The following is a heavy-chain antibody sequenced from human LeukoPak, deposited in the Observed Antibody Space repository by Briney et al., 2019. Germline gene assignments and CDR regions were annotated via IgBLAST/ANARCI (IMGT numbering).Heavy chain of an antibody. J-gene: IGHJ4*02. V-gene: IGHV1-69*13. CDR1: GGTFSSYA. CDR2: IIPIFGTA. Sequence: ASVKVSCKASGGTFSSYAISWVREAPGQGLEWMGGIIPIFGTANYAQKFQGRVTITADESTSTAYMELSSLRSEDTAVYYCARTHSGYDLSAGYFDYWGQGTLVTVSS. D-gene: IGHD5-12*01. CDR3: ARTHSGYDLSAGYFDY.